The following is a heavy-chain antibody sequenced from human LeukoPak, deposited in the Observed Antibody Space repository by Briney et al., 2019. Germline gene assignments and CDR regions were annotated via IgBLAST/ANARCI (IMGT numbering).Heavy chain of an antibody. CDR3: ARDCIGCHGFDY. J-gene: IGHJ4*02. CDR1: GYTFTNYG. V-gene: IGHV1-18*01. D-gene: IGHD2-15*01. CDR2: VSAYADNT. Sequence: ASVKVSRKASGYTFTNYGITWVRQAPGQGLEWMGWVSAYADNTNYVQKIQGRVTMTTDTSTSTAYMELRSLRPDDTAVYYCARDCIGCHGFDYWGQGTLVTVSS.